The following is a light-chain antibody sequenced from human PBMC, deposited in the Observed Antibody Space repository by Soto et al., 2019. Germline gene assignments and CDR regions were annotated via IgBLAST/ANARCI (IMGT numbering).Light chain of an antibody. V-gene: IGKV3D-20*02. CDR3: QQRSNWPGT. CDR2: GAS. J-gene: IGKJ1*01. CDR1: QSFVNMY. Sequence: IVLTPSPVPLSLSPGERATLSCRASQSFVNMYLAWYQQKPGQAPRLLMCGASRRPTGIPDRFTGRGSGTDFTLTISSLEPEDFAVYYCQQRSNWPGTFGQGTKVDIK.